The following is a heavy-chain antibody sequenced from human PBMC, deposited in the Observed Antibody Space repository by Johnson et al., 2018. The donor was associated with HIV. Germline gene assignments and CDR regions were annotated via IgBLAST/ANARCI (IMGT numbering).Heavy chain of an antibody. J-gene: IGHJ3*02. CDR3: QGGYSSAWYSNAFDI. CDR2: IKQDGSEK. D-gene: IGHD6-19*01. CDR1: GFTFSSYW. Sequence: VQLVESGGGLVQPGGSLRLSCAASGFTFSSYWISWVRQAPGKGLEWVAYIKQDGSEKYYVDSVKGRFTISRDNAKNSLYLQMNSLRAEDTAVYYCQGGYSSAWYSNAFDIWGQGTMVTVSS. V-gene: IGHV3-7*05.